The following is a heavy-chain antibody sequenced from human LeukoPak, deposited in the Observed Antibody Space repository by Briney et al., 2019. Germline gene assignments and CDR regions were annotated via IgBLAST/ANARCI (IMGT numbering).Heavy chain of an antibody. CDR2: IKEDGSQK. V-gene: IGHV3-7*01. J-gene: IGHJ4*02. CDR1: GFTFSPYW. Sequence: GGSLRLSCAASGFTFSPYWMTWVRQAPGKGLEWVANIKEDGSQKYYVASVKGRFTISRDNAKNSLYLQMNSLRAEDTAVYYCARAEQFAFDNWGQGTLVTVSS. D-gene: IGHD6-6*01. CDR3: ARAEQFAFDN.